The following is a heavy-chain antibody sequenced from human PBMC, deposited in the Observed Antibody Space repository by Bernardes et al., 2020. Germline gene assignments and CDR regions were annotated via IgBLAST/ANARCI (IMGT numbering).Heavy chain of an antibody. CDR2: LKQDGSEK. V-gene: IGHV3-7*04. CDR3: AREAGYCTGTGCYNRYFFDY. Sequence: FPLSTHSMSGVRQAPGKVLEWVATLKQDGSEKNYLDSVKGRFTISRDNARNSLYLQMDSLEVEDTAVFYCAREAGYCTGTGCYNRYFFDYWGQGTRVTVSS. D-gene: IGHD2-2*02. CDR1: FPLSTHS. J-gene: IGHJ4*02.